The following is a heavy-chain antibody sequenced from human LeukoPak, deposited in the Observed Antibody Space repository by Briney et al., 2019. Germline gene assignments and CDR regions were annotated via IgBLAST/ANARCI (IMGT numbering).Heavy chain of an antibody. CDR3: AKDIRDYGDYVGAVDY. CDR2: ISWNSGSI. J-gene: IGHJ4*02. CDR1: GFTFDDYA. D-gene: IGHD4-17*01. Sequence: GGSLRLSCAASGFTFDDYAMHWVRQAPGKGLEWVSGISWNSGSIGYADSVKGRFTISRDNAKNSLYLQMNSLRAEDTALYYCAKDIRDYGDYVGAVDYWGQGTLVTVSS. V-gene: IGHV3-9*01.